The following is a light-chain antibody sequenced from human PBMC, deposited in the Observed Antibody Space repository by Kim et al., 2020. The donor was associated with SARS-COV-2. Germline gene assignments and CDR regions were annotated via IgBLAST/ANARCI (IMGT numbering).Light chain of an antibody. J-gene: IGLJ1*01. Sequence: SVSPGQAASITCSGDKLGDKSASWYQRKPGQPPVLVIYQDSKRPSGIPERFSGSNSGNTATLTISGTQAMDEADYYCQAWDSSTGVFGTGTKVTVL. CDR1: KLGDKS. V-gene: IGLV3-1*01. CDR3: QAWDSSTGV. CDR2: QDS.